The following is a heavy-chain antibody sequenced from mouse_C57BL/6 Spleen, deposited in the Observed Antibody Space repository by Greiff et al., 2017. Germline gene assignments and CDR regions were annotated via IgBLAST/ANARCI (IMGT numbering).Heavy chain of an antibody. CDR1: GYTFTSYW. CDR3: ARWGAITTPFDY. V-gene: IGHV1-55*01. D-gene: IGHD1-2*01. J-gene: IGHJ2*01. Sequence: QVQLKQPGAELVKPGASVKMSCKASGYTFTSYWITWVKQRPGQGLEWIGDIYPGSGSTNYNEKFKSKATLTVDTSSSTAYMQLSSLTSEDSAVYYCARWGAITTPFDYWGQGTTLTVSS. CDR2: IYPGSGST.